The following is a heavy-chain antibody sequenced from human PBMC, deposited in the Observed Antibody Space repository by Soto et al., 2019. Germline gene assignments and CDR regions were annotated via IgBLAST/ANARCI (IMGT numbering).Heavy chain of an antibody. CDR3: AKGAFAGYSCYAMHV. Sequence: CAASGFSFSNYAMTWVRQAPGKGLQWVSAISRNGDSTYYADSVKGRFTISRDNSKNALFVQMNSLRAEDTAVYYCAKGAFAGYSCYAMHVRGQGPTVTVSS. J-gene: IGHJ6*02. CDR2: ISRNGDST. V-gene: IGHV3-23*01. D-gene: IGHD3-16*01. CDR1: GFSFSNYA.